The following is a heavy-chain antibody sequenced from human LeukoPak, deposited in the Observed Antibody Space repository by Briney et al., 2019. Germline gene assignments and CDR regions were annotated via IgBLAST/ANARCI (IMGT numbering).Heavy chain of an antibody. Sequence: SETLSLTCAVYGGSFSGYYWSWIRQPPGKGLEWIGEINHSGSTNYNPSLKSRVTISVDTSKNQFSLKLSSVTAADTAVYYCARGGALRYFGWSPIRLPEFDYWGQGTLVTVSS. D-gene: IGHD3-9*01. V-gene: IGHV4-34*01. CDR3: ARGGALRYFGWSPIRLPEFDY. CDR2: INHSGST. CDR1: GGSFSGYY. J-gene: IGHJ4*02.